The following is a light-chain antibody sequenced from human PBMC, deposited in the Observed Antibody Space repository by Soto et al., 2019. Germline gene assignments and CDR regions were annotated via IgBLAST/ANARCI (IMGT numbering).Light chain of an antibody. V-gene: IGKV1-39*01. Sequence: DIQMTQSPSSLSASVGDRVTITCRASQTFNKFLNWYQQKPGKAPKLLIYAASSLQGGVPSRFSGSGSGTDFTLTISSLQPEDFVTYYCQQSYRTPYTFGQGTKLEIK. CDR1: QTFNKF. CDR2: AAS. J-gene: IGKJ2*01. CDR3: QQSYRTPYT.